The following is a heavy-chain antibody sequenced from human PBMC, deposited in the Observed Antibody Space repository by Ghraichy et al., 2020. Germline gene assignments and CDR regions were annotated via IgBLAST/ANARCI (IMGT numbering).Heavy chain of an antibody. V-gene: IGHV1-24*01. CDR3: ATDGAGLTSSGWED. Sequence: ASVKVSCKVSGYTLTELSMHWVRQAPGKGLEWMGGFDPEDGETIYAQKFQGRVTMTEDTSTDTAYMELSSLRSEDTAVYYCATDGAGLTSSGWEDWGQGTLVTVSS. J-gene: IGHJ4*02. D-gene: IGHD6-19*01. CDR2: FDPEDGET. CDR1: GYTLTELS.